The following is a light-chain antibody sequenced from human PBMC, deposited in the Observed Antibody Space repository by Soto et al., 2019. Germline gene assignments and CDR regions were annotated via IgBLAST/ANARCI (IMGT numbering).Light chain of an antibody. Sequence: IRLTQPPSTQSASVGDRVTITFRASQSIGTWLAWYQQKPGRAPKFLIYEASSLESGVPSRFSGSGSGTEFTLTISSLQPDDFATYYCQQYKSYPLTFGQGTKVDIK. CDR2: EAS. V-gene: IGKV1-5*03. J-gene: IGKJ1*01. CDR3: QQYKSYPLT. CDR1: QSIGTW.